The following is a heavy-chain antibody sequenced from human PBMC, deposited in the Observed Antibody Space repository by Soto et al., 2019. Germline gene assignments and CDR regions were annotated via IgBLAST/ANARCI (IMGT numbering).Heavy chain of an antibody. Sequence: GGSLRLSCAASGFTFSSYAMSWVRQAPGKGLEWVSAISGSGGSTYYADSVKGRFTISRDNSKNTLYLQMNSLRAEDTAVYYCAKDRARLVPAAICGDYWGQGTLVTVSS. J-gene: IGHJ4*02. CDR1: GFTFSSYA. CDR2: ISGSGGST. D-gene: IGHD2-2*02. V-gene: IGHV3-23*01. CDR3: AKDRARLVPAAICGDY.